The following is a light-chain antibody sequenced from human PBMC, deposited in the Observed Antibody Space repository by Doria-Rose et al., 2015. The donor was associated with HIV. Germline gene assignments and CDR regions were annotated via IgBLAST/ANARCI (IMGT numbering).Light chain of an antibody. Sequence: MTQSPETLSVSPGESATLSCRDSQSVSTDLAWYQHKPGQAPRLLIWGASTRATGIPARFSGSGSGTEFTLTISSLQSEDFAIYFCHRYNNWPTFGQGTRLDIK. CDR3: HRYNNWPT. J-gene: IGKJ5*01. V-gene: IGKV3-15*01. CDR1: QSVSTD. CDR2: GAS.